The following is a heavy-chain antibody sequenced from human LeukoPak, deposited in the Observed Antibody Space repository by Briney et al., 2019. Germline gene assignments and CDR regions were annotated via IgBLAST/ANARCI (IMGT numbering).Heavy chain of an antibody. Sequence: SETLSLTCAVYGGSFSGYYWSWIRQPPGKGLEWIGEIDHSGSTNYNPSLKSRVTISLDTSRNQFSLKLNSVTAADTAVYYCAKSNGYGLIDIWGQGTMVTVSS. D-gene: IGHD3-22*01. CDR1: GGSFSGYY. V-gene: IGHV4-34*01. CDR2: IDHSGST. CDR3: AKSNGYGLIDI. J-gene: IGHJ3*02.